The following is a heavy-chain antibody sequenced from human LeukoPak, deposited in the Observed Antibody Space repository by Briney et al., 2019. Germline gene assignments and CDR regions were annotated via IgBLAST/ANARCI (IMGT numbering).Heavy chain of an antibody. D-gene: IGHD1-26*01. V-gene: IGHV3-53*01. Sequence: PGGSLRLSCAASGFTVSSNYMSWVRQAPGKGLEWVSVIYSGGSTFYADSVKGRFTISRDNSKNTLYLQMNSLRAEDTAVYYCARGGLADLYAFDIWGQGTLVTVSS. CDR2: IYSGGST. CDR1: GFTVSSNY. CDR3: ARGGLADLYAFDI. J-gene: IGHJ3*02.